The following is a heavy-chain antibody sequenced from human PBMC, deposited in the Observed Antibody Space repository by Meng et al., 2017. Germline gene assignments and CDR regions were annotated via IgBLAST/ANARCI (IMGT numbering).Heavy chain of an antibody. CDR3: ARVPYYGSGSYQYNWFDP. V-gene: IGHV4-39*07. J-gene: IGHJ5*02. CDR2: IDYSGST. Sequence: QLPLQGSGPGLVKPSETLSLTCTVSCGSNGSSSYYWCWIRQPPGKGLEWIGSIDYSGSTYYNPSLKSRVTISVDTSKNQFSLKLSSVTAADTAVYYCARVPYYGSGSYQYNWFDPWGQGTLVTVSS. D-gene: IGHD3-10*01. CDR1: CGSNGSSSYY.